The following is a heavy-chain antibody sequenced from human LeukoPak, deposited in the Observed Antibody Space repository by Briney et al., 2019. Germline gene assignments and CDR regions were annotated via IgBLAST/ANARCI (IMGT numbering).Heavy chain of an antibody. D-gene: IGHD7-27*01. Sequence: GESLKISCKGSGYSFTSYWIGWVRQMPGKGLEWMGIIYPGDSDTRYSPSFQGQVTISADKSISTAYLQWSSLKASDTAMYYCARSRKGYWGTFTGSYYFDYWGQGTLVTVSS. CDR3: ARSRKGYWGTFTGSYYFDY. V-gene: IGHV5-51*01. CDR1: GYSFTSYW. J-gene: IGHJ4*02. CDR2: IYPGDSDT.